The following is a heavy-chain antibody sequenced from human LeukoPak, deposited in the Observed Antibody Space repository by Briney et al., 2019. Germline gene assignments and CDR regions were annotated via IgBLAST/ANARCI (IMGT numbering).Heavy chain of an antibody. CDR2: ISSSTNTI. CDR1: GFTFSSYS. V-gene: IGHV3-48*01. CDR3: ARHFAAMAAYYFDY. J-gene: IGHJ4*02. Sequence: GGSLRLSCAASGFTFSSYSMNWVRQAPGKGLEWVSYISSSTNTIYYADSVKGRFTISRDSAKNSLSLQMNSLRAEDTAVYYCARHFAAMAAYYFDYWGQGTLVTVSS. D-gene: IGHD5-18*01.